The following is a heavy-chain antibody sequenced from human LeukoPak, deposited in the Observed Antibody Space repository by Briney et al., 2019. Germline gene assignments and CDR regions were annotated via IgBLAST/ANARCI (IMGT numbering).Heavy chain of an antibody. V-gene: IGHV3-7*01. CDR1: GFTFSSYA. CDR2: IKQDGSEI. CDR3: TRAITVGGITIPFDL. J-gene: IGHJ2*01. Sequence: PGGSLRLSCAASGFTFSSYAMHWVRQAPGKGLEWVANIKQDGSEINYVDSVKGRFTISRDNAKNSLFLQMDSLSAEDTAVYYCTRAITVGGITIPFDLWGRGTQVTVSS. D-gene: IGHD3-3*01.